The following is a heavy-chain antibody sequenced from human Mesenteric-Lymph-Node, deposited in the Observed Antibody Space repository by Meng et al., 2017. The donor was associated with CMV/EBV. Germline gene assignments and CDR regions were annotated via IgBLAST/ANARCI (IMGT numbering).Heavy chain of an antibody. D-gene: IGHD2-15*01. CDR1: GYTFSNYE. CDR2: MNPHSGDT. CDR3: ARGAYGTFYSGLPPDY. J-gene: IGHJ4*02. V-gene: IGHV1-8*02. Sequence: ASVKVSCKAYGYTFSNYEINWVRQAPGQGLEWMGRMNPHSGDTAYARTFRGRVTLTRDTSISTAFMDLSSLESEDTAVYYCARGAYGTFYSGLPPDYWGQGTLVTVSS.